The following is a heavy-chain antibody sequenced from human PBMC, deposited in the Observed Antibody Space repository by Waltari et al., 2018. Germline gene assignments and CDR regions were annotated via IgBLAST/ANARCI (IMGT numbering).Heavy chain of an antibody. Sequence: QVQLVQSGAEVKKPGSSVKVSCKASGGTFSSYAISWVRQAPGKGLEWMGGISPIFGTANYAQKFKGRVTITTDESTSTAYMELSSLRSEDTAVYYCARERTDSSGDAFDIWGQGTMVTVSS. V-gene: IGHV1-69*05. D-gene: IGHD6-25*01. CDR2: ISPIFGTA. J-gene: IGHJ3*02. CDR1: GGTFSSYA. CDR3: ARERTDSSGDAFDI.